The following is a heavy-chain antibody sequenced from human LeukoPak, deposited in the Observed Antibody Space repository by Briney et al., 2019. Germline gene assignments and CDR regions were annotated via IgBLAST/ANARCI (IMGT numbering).Heavy chain of an antibody. CDR2: IKRKTDGHPT. CDR3: ANFTTVRELGIYRNY. V-gene: IGHV3-15*01. Sequence: GGPLTLPCGAWGFPLKNAWMMGLRQAPGKGVEWVGCIKRKTDGHPTHHHAPVKGRYTISRDDSKTLQDLEMNSLKTQDTAVYYCANFTTVRELGIYRNYWGQGTLVSVSS. J-gene: IGHJ4*02. D-gene: IGHD7-27*01. CDR1: GFPLKNAW.